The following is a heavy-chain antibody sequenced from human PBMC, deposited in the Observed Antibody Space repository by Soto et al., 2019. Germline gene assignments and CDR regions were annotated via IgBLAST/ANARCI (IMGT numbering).Heavy chain of an antibody. CDR2: ISIYGGST. J-gene: IGHJ6*02. CDR3: VKGVRGTGTRFYGMDV. D-gene: IGHD1-7*01. V-gene: IGHV3-64D*08. CDR1: GFTFSSYG. Sequence: GGSLRLSCSASGFTFSSYGMHWVRQAPGKGLEFVSGISIYGGSTYYTDSVKGRFTISRDNSKNTMYLQMSSLRAEDTAVYYCVKGVRGTGTRFYGMDVWGQGTTVTVSS.